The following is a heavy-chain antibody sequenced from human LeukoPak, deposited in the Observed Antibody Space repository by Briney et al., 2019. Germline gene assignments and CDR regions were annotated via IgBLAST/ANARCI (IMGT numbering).Heavy chain of an antibody. CDR1: GFTFSSYE. CDR2: ISSSGSTI. D-gene: IGHD3-16*01. CDR3: ARDQEGDPGGAFDI. V-gene: IGHV3-48*03. Sequence: GGSLRLSCAASGFTFSSYEMNWVRQAPGKGLEWVSYISSSGSTIYYADSVKGRFTISRDNSKNTLYLQMNSLRAEDTAVYYCARDQEGDPGGAFDIWGQGTMVTVSS. J-gene: IGHJ3*02.